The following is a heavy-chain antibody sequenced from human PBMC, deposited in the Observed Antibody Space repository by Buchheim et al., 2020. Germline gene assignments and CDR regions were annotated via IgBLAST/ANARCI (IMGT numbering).Heavy chain of an antibody. J-gene: IGHJ4*02. CDR3: ARVKERYSYGPFDY. D-gene: IGHD5-18*01. Sequence: EMQLVESGGGLVKPGGSLRLSCAASGFTFSSYSMNWVRQAPGKGLEWVSSISSSSGYIYYADSVKGRFTISRDKAKNSLYLQMNSLRAEDTAVYYCARVKERYSYGPFDYWGQGTL. CDR2: ISSSSGYI. CDR1: GFTFSSYS. V-gene: IGHV3-21*01.